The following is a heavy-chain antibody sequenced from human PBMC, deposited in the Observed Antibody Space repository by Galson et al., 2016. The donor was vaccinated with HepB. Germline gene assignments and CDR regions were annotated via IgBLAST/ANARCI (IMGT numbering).Heavy chain of an antibody. CDR3: ATGFSWDRRRVERSFDH. V-gene: IGHV4-61*02. CDR2: VYTSGST. J-gene: IGHJ4*02. D-gene: IGHD1-26*01. CDR1: GGSISSGDFY. Sequence: TLSLTCNVSGGSISSGDFYWNWIRQPAGKGLEWIGRVYTSGSTSYNPSLKSRLTISADTSKNYFSLKLSSVTALDTAVYYCATGFSWDRRRVERSFDHWGQGSLVTGSS.